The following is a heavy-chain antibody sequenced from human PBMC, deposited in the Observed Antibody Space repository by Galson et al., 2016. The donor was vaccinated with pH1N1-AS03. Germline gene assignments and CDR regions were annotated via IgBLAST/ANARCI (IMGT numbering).Heavy chain of an antibody. Sequence: SVKVSCKASGGTFNSYAISWVRQAPGQGLEWMGWINTGNGDTKYSQKFQDRITISSDAGATTAYMELSSLRSEDTAVYYCARDWGVPAVNYFGLWGQGTLVAVSA. D-gene: IGHD7-27*01. CDR1: GGTFNSYA. V-gene: IGHV1-3*04. CDR3: ARDWGVPAVNYFGL. J-gene: IGHJ5*02. CDR2: INTGNGDT.